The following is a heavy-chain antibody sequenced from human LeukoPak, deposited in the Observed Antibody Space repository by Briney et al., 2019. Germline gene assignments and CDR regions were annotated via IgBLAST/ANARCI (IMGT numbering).Heavy chain of an antibody. CDR2: IYPGDSDT. CDR1: GYSFTNYW. V-gene: IGHV5-51*01. CDR3: ATGPLLLVGLGASGYSSENDAFDI. J-gene: IGHJ3*02. D-gene: IGHD6-19*01. Sequence: GESLKISCKGSGYSFTNYWIGWVRQMPGKGLEWMGIIYPGDSDTRYSPSFQGQVTISADKSISTAYLQWSSLKASDTAMYYCATGPLLLVGLGASGYSSENDAFDIWGQGTMVTVSS.